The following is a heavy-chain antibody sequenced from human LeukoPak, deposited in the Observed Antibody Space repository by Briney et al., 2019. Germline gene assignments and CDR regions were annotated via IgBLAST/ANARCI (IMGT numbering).Heavy chain of an antibody. Sequence: GGSLRLSCAASGFTFSSYSMNWVRQAPGKGLEWVSSISSSSSYIYYADSVKGRFTISRDNAKNSLYLQMNSLRAEDTAVYYCANHLACGSTSCPPFDSWGQGTLVTVSS. CDR3: ANHLACGSTSCPPFDS. D-gene: IGHD2-2*01. CDR1: GFTFSSYS. V-gene: IGHV3-21*01. J-gene: IGHJ4*02. CDR2: ISSSSSYI.